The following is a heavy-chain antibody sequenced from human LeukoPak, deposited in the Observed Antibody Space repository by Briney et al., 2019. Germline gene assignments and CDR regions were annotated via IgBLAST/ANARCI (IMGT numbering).Heavy chain of an antibody. CDR3: ARARWTSTVTTYYLDY. D-gene: IGHD4-17*01. CDR2: INAGNGKT. CDR1: GYIFTDYA. V-gene: IGHV1-3*01. J-gene: IGHJ4*02. Sequence: GASVKVSCKASGYIFTDYAIPWVRQAPGQGLEWMGWINAGNGKTKYSQKFQGRVTITRDTSASTAYMELSGLRSEDTAVYYCARARWTSTVTTYYLDYWGQGTLVTVSS.